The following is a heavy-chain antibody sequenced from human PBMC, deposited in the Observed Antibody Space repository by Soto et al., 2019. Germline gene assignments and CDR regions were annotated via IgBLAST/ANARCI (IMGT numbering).Heavy chain of an antibody. CDR1: GFTFSRYS. V-gene: IGHV3-7*02. J-gene: IGHJ3*02. Sequence: WGSLRFSCAASGFTFSRYSINCVRQAPGKWWEWVANIKQDGTGKDYVDSVKGGFTSSRDNARKSLYLQMDSLRAEAHAVYFCARGETPMITGIDCFDIWGQGTRVTVS. D-gene: IGHD3-16*01. CDR2: IKQDGTGK. CDR3: ARGETPMITGIDCFDI.